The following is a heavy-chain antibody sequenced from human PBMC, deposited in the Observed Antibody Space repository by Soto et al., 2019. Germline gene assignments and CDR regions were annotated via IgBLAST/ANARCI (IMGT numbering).Heavy chain of an antibody. CDR3: ARWRGYNNYSSLSDY. J-gene: IGHJ4*02. CDR2: ISAYNGNT. D-gene: IGHD2-15*01. V-gene: IGHV1-18*01. CDR1: GYTFTNYG. Sequence: QVQLVQSGAEVKKPGASVKVSRKTSGYTFTNYGISWVRQAPGQGLEWVGWISAYNGNTNYAQKLQGRVTMTTDASTNTVSMELRSLRSDDTAVYYCARWRGYNNYSSLSDYWGQGTLVTVSS.